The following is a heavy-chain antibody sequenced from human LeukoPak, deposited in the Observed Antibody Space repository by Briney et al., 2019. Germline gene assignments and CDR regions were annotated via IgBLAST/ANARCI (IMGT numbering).Heavy chain of an antibody. Sequence: GGSLRLSCAASGFALRSYTVTWVRQAPGKGLEWVSSISSTSAYIYYAESVKGRFTISRDNAKNSLYLQMNSLRAEDTAVYYCARDRLGWFDPWGQGTLVTVSS. CDR1: GFALRSYT. CDR3: ARDRLGWFDP. D-gene: IGHD3-9*01. CDR2: ISSTSAYI. J-gene: IGHJ5*02. V-gene: IGHV3-21*01.